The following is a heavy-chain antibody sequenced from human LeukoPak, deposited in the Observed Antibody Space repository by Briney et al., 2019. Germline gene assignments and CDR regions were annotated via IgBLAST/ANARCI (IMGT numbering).Heavy chain of an antibody. Sequence: SETLSLTCTVSGGSISSYSWSWIRQPPGKGLEWIGWIYTTGRPNYNPSLKSRATISIDTSKNQFSLKLSSVTAADTAVYFCVRNYYGSESRDASDVWGQGTMVTVSS. J-gene: IGHJ3*01. V-gene: IGHV4-4*09. CDR3: VRNYYGSESRDASDV. CDR1: GGSISSYS. CDR2: IYTTGRP. D-gene: IGHD3-10*01.